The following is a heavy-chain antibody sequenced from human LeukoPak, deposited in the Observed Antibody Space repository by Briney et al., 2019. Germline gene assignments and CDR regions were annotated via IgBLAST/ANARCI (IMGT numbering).Heavy chain of an antibody. CDR1: GGSFSGYY. J-gene: IGHJ5*02. Sequence: SETLSLTCAVYGGSFSGYYWSWIRQPPGKGLEWIGEINHSGSTNYNPSLKSRVTISVDTSKNQFSLKLSSVTAADTAVYYCARGTRVALDTAMVLNRFDPWGQGTLVTVSS. V-gene: IGHV4-34*01. D-gene: IGHD5-18*01. CDR3: ARGTRVALDTAMVLNRFDP. CDR2: INHSGST.